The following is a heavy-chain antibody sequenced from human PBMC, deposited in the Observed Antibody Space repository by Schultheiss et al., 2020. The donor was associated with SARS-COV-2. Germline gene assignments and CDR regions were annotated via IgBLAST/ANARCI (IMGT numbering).Heavy chain of an antibody. V-gene: IGHV4-34*01. CDR1: GGSFSGYY. CDR2: INHSGST. Sequence: SETLSLTCAVYGGSFSGYYWSWIRQPPGKGLEWIGEINHSGSTNYNPSLKSRVTISVDTSKNQFSLKLSSVTAADTAVYYCARGLGADYDSSGWGQGTLVTVSS. D-gene: IGHD3-22*01. J-gene: IGHJ4*02. CDR3: ARGLGADYDSSG.